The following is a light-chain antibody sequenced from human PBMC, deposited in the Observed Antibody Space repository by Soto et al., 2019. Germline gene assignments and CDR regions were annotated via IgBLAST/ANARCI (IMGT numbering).Light chain of an antibody. Sequence: DIQMTQSPSTLSASVGDRVTITCRASQSISSWLAWYQQKPGKAPKLLIYDASSLESGAPSRFSGSGSRTEFTLTISSLQHDDFATYYCQQYNSYTWTFGQGTKVYSK. J-gene: IGKJ1*01. CDR2: DAS. CDR1: QSISSW. V-gene: IGKV1-5*01. CDR3: QQYNSYTWT.